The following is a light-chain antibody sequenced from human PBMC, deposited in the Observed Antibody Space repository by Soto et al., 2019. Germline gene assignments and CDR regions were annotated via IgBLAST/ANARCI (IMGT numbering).Light chain of an antibody. Sequence: QSALTQPPSASGSPGQSVTISCTGTSSNVGGYNYVSWYQQHPGKAPKLMIYEDSKRPSGVPDRFSGSKSGNTASLTVSGLEDEDEADYCRCSYVGSNNPVFGGGTKLTVL. V-gene: IGLV2-8*01. CDR3: CSYVGSNNPV. CDR1: SSNVGGYNY. CDR2: EDS. J-gene: IGLJ2*01.